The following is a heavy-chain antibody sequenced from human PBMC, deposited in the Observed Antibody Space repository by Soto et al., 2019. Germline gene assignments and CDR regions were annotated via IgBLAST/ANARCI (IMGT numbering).Heavy chain of an antibody. Sequence: SDTLSLTCTVSGGSISSYYWSWIRQPPGKGLEWIGYIYYSGSTNYNPSLKSRVTISVDTSKNQFSLKLSSVTAADTAVYYCARVGSPYYYYMDVWGKGTTVT. CDR2: IYYSGST. CDR3: ARVGSPYYYYMDV. J-gene: IGHJ6*03. CDR1: GGSISSYY. V-gene: IGHV4-59*01. D-gene: IGHD6-25*01.